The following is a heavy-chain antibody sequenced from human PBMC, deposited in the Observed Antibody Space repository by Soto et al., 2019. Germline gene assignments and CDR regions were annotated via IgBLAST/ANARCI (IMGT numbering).Heavy chain of an antibody. V-gene: IGHV6-1*01. CDR2: TYYRSKWYN. J-gene: IGHJ5*02. CDR1: GDSVSSNSAA. CDR3: ARDLVPMTDYGDYSEWELWFDP. Sequence: SQTLSLTCAISGDSVSSNSAAWNWIRQSPSRGLEWLGRTYYRSKWYNDYAVSVKSRITINPDTSKNQFSLQLNSVTPDDTAVYYCARDLVPMTDYGDYSEWELWFDPWGQGTLVTVSS. D-gene: IGHD4-17*01.